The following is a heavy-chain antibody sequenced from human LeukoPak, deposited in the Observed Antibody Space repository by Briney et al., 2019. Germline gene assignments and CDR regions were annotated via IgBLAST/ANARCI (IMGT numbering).Heavy chain of an antibody. J-gene: IGHJ6*02. CDR3: ARAYSSGYFYYYGMDV. D-gene: IGHD6-19*01. Sequence: SETLSLTCAVYGGPFSGYYWSWIRQPPGKGLEWIGEITHSGSTNYRPSLKSRVTISVDTSKNQFSLRLSSVTAADTAVYYCARAYSSGYFYYYGMDVWGQGTTVTVSS. V-gene: IGHV4-34*01. CDR1: GGPFSGYY. CDR2: ITHSGST.